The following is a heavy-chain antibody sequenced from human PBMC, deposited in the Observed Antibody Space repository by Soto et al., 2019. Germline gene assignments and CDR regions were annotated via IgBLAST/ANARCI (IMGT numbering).Heavy chain of an antibody. CDR2: INHSGST. D-gene: IGHD6-6*01. Sequence: LSLTCSVYGGSFSGYYWSWIRQPPGRGLEWIGEINHSGSTNYNPSLKSRVTISVDTSKNQFSLKLSSVTAADTAVYYCARLYSSSANMDVWGQGTTVTVSS. J-gene: IGHJ6*02. CDR1: GGSFSGYY. CDR3: ARLYSSSANMDV. V-gene: IGHV4-34*01.